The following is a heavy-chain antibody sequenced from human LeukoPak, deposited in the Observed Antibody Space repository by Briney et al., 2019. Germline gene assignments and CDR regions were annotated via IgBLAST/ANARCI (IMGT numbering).Heavy chain of an antibody. CDR3: AKAPLSSSSQANWFDP. D-gene: IGHD6-13*01. CDR2: ISGSGGST. CDR1: GFTFSSYG. Sequence: GGSLRLSCAASGFTFSSYGMHWVRQAPGKGLEWVSAISGSGGSTYYADSVKGRFTISRDNSKNTLYLQMNSLRAEDTAVYYCAKAPLSSSSQANWFDPWGQGTLVTVSS. V-gene: IGHV3-23*01. J-gene: IGHJ5*02.